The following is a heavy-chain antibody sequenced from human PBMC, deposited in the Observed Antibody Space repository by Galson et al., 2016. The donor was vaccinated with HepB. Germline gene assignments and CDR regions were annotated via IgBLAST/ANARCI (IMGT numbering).Heavy chain of an antibody. V-gene: IGHV3-23*01. CDR3: AKVLGIAIFGVTVYTFDH. D-gene: IGHD3-3*01. Sequence: SLRLSCAASGFTFSSYAMSWVRQAPGKGLEWVSSIGDSGGDVYYAGSVKGRFTISRDSSKSTLSLQMDSLRAEDTAVYYCAKVLGIAIFGVTVYTFDHWGQGTLVTVSS. CDR2: IGDSGGDV. J-gene: IGHJ4*02. CDR1: GFTFSSYA.